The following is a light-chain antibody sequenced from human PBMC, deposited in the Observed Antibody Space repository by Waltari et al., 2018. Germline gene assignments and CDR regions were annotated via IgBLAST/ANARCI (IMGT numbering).Light chain of an antibody. V-gene: IGKV3-20*01. CDR2: GAS. CDR3: QHYLRLPVT. Sequence: EIVLTQSPGTLSLSLGERATPSCRASQSVSRALAWYQQKPGQAPRLLIYGASTRATGIPDRFSGSGSGTDFSLTISRLEPDDFGVYYCQHYLRLPVTFGQGTTVEI. CDR1: QSVSRA. J-gene: IGKJ1*01.